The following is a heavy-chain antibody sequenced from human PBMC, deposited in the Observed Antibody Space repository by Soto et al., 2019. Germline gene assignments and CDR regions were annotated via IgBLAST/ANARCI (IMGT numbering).Heavy chain of an antibody. D-gene: IGHD2-15*01. CDR3: AREGASLNCRGSMCDIPVGGMDV. V-gene: IGHV1-18*01. J-gene: IGHJ6*02. CDR1: GYTFTTHG. Sequence: QVQLVQSGGEVKKPGASVKVSCKASGYTFTTHGLSWVRQAPGQGLEWLGWISGYNGHTNYAQKFQSRVTMTTDTATSTAYMELSSLRSDDTAVYYCAREGASLNCRGSMCDIPVGGMDVWGQGTTVTVSS. CDR2: ISGYNGHT.